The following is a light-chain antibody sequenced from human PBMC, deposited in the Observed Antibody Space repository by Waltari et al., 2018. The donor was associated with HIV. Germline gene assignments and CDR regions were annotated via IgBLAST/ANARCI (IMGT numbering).Light chain of an antibody. V-gene: IGLV1-40*01. CDR2: GNS. J-gene: IGLJ1*01. CDR3: QSYDSSLSIV. Sequence: QSLLTQPPSVSGAPGQRVTISCTGSSSNMGAGSHVHWYQQLPGTAPKLLIYGNSNRPSGVPDRFSGSKSGTSASLAITGLQAEDEADYYCQSYDSSLSIVFGTGTKVTVL. CDR1: SSNMGAGSH.